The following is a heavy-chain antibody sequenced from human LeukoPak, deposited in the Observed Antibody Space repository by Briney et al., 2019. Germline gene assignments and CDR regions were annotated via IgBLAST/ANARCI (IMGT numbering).Heavy chain of an antibody. D-gene: IGHD6-13*01. CDR3: AKQRRPNSSSLFRPLPGYYMDV. CDR2: ISWDGGST. CDR1: GFTFDDYT. J-gene: IGHJ6*03. V-gene: IGHV3-43*01. Sequence: GGSLRFSCAASGFTFDDYTMHWVRQAPGKGLEWVSLISWDGGSTYYADSVKGRFTISRDNSKNSLYLQMNSLRTEDTALYYCAKQRRPNSSSLFRPLPGYYMDVWGKGTTVTVSS.